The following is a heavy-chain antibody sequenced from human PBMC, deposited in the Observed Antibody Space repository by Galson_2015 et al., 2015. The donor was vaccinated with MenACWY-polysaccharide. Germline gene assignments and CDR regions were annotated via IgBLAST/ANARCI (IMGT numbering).Heavy chain of an antibody. CDR1: GGSFSGYY. CDR3: ARGVGARSRFGL. V-gene: IGHV4-34*01. CDR2: MNHSGST. J-gene: IGHJ4*02. Sequence: ETLSLTCAVYGGSFSGYYWSWIRQPPGKGLEWIGEMNHSGSTNCNPSLKSRVTISVDTSKNQFSLRLTSVTAADTAVYYCARGVGARSRFGLWGQGTLVTVSS. D-gene: IGHD1-26*01.